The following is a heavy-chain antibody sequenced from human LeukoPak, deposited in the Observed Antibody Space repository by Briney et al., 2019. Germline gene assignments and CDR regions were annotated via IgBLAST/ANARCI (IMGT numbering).Heavy chain of an antibody. J-gene: IGHJ4*02. Sequence: PGGSLRLSCAASGFTFSSYAMHWVRQAPGKGLEWVAVISYDGSNKYYADSVKGRFTISRDNSKNTLYLQMNSLRAEDTAVYYCARVRGIVVVPAAISFDYWGQGTLVTVSP. D-gene: IGHD2-2*02. CDR3: ARVRGIVVVPAAISFDY. CDR2: ISYDGSNK. V-gene: IGHV3-30-3*01. CDR1: GFTFSSYA.